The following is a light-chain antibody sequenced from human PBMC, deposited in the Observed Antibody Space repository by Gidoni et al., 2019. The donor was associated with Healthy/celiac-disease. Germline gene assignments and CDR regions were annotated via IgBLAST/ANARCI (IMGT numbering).Light chain of an antibody. CDR2: GAS. V-gene: IGKV3-20*01. CDR1: PRVSSSY. Sequence: EIVLTQSPGTLSLSPGERATPSCRARPRVSSSYLAWYQQKPGQAPRLLIYGASSRATGIPDRFSGSGSGTDFTLTISRLEPEDFAVYYCQQDGSSRVTFGQGTRVEIK. J-gene: IGKJ1*01. CDR3: QQDGSSRVT.